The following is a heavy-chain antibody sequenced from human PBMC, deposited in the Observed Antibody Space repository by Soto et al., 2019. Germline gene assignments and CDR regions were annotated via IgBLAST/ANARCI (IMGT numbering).Heavy chain of an antibody. V-gene: IGHV1-69*13. CDR2: IIPIFGTA. J-gene: IGHJ6*02. CDR3: ARGSPTYGSAPAYGMDV. CDR1: GCNFISYF. Sequence: SGEVCCRASGCNFISYFICSVGVSRRERLEWMGGIIPIFGTANYAQKFQGRVTITADESTSTAYMELSSLRSEDTAVYYCARGSPTYGSAPAYGMDVWGQGTSVTVSS. D-gene: IGHD3-10*01.